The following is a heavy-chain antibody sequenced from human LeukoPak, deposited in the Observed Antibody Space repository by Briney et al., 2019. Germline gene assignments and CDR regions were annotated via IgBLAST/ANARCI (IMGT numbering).Heavy chain of an antibody. V-gene: IGHV4-31*03. CDR3: AREGSGSYLDY. J-gene: IGHJ4*02. D-gene: IGHD1-26*01. CDR1: GGSIGSGGDY. Sequence: PSPTLSLTCTVAGGSIGSGGDYCNWLRQYPGKRLEWIGCIYYGGSTYYNPSLKCRLTISVNTSKKKFSLIMSSVPAAATPVYYCAREGSGSYLDYWGQGTLVTVSS. CDR2: IYYGGST.